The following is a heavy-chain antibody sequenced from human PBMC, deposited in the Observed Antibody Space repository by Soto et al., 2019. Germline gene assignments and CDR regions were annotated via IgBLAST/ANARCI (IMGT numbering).Heavy chain of an antibody. V-gene: IGHV3-21*01. CDR1: GFTFSSYS. CDR2: ISSSSSYI. CDR3: ARGNIDTAIGYAFDI. Sequence: GGSLLLSCAASGFTFSSYSMNWVRQAPGKGLEWVSSISSSSSYIYYADSVKGRFTISRDNAKNSLYLQMNSLRAEDTAVYYCARGNIDTAIGYAFDIWGQGTMVT. J-gene: IGHJ3*02. D-gene: IGHD5-18*01.